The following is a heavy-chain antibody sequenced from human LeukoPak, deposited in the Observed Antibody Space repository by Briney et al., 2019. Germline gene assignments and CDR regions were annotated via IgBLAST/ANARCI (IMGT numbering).Heavy chain of an antibody. CDR1: GGTFSSYA. D-gene: IGHD5-12*01. J-gene: IGHJ4*02. CDR2: IIPILGIA. V-gene: IGHV1-69*04. Sequence: SVKVSCKASGGTFSSYAISWVRQAPGQGLEWMGRIIPILGIANYAQKFQGRVTITADKSTSTAYMELSSLRSEDTAVYYCARDSPGYSGYPMAVYYFDYWGQGTLVTVSS. CDR3: ARDSPGYSGYPMAVYYFDY.